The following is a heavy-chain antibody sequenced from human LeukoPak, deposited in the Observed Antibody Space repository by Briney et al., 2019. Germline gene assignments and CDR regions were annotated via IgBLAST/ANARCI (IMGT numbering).Heavy chain of an antibody. J-gene: IGHJ5*02. CDR3: AKDYYDSSDGAYNWFDP. CDR1: GFTFSHAW. CDR2: ISGSGDST. D-gene: IGHD3-22*01. Sequence: PGGSLRLSCAGSGFTFSHAWMNWVRQAPGKGLEWISDISGSGDSTYYTDSVKGRFTISRDNSKNTLSLQMNSLRAEDTAVYYCAKDYYDSSDGAYNWFDPWGQGTLVTVSS. V-gene: IGHV3-23*01.